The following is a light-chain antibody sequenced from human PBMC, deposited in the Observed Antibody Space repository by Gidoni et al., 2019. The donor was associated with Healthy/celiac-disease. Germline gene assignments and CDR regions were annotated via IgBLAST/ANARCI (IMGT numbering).Light chain of an antibody. V-gene: IGKV4-1*01. Sequence: DIVMTQSPDSLAVSLGERATINCKSSQSVLYSSNNKNYLAWYQQKPGQPPKLLIYWASTRESGVPDRFSGSGSGTDFTLTISSLQAEDVAVYYCQQYYSTPRLTFXGXTKVXIK. CDR3: QQYYSTPRLT. CDR2: WAS. J-gene: IGKJ4*01. CDR1: QSVLYSSNNKNY.